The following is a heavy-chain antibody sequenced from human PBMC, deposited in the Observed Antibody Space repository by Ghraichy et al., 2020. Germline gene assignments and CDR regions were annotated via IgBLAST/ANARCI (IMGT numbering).Heavy chain of an antibody. CDR3: ARDRYYGSGWGYYYYYMDV. J-gene: IGHJ6*03. Sequence: SETLSLTCTVSGGSVSSGSYYWSWIRQPPGKGLEWIGYIYYSGSTNYNPSLKSRVTISVDTSKNQFSLKLSSVTAADTAVYYCARDRYYGSGWGYYYYYMDVWGKGTTVTVSS. V-gene: IGHV4-61*01. CDR2: IYYSGST. CDR1: GGSVSSGSYY. D-gene: IGHD3-10*01.